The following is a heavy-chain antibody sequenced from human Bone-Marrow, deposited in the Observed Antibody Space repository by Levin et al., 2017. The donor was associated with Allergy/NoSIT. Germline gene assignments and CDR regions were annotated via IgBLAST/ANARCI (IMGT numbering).Heavy chain of an antibody. V-gene: IGHV3-15*07. J-gene: IGHJ4*02. CDR3: TARRRDKVDY. CDR1: GFTFSNAW. CDR2: IKSKTGGGTI. Sequence: RPGGSLRLSCAASGFTFSNAWMNWVRQAPGKGLEWVGRIKSKTGGGTIDYAAHVKGRFTISRDDSKNTLYLQMNSLKTEDTAVYYCTARRRDKVDYWGQGTLVTVSS. D-gene: IGHD6-6*01.